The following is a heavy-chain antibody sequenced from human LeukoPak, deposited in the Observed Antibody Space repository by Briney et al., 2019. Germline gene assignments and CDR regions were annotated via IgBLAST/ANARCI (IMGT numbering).Heavy chain of an antibody. V-gene: IGHV3-21*01. Sequence: GGSLRLSCAASGFTFSSYSMNWVRQAPGKGLEWVSSISSSSSYIYYADSVKGRFTISRDNAKNSLYLQVNSLRAEDTAVYYCARDPPYGGSFCWGQGTMVTVSS. CDR1: GFTFSSYS. D-gene: IGHD4-23*01. CDR3: ARDPPYGGSFC. J-gene: IGHJ3*01. CDR2: ISSSSSYI.